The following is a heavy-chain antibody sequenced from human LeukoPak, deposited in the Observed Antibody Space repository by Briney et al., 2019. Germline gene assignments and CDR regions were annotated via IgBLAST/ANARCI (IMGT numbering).Heavy chain of an antibody. Sequence: ASVKVSCKASGYTFTGYYMHWVRQAPGQGLEWMGWINPNSGGTNYAQKFQGRVTMTRDTSISTAYMELSRLRSDDTAVYYCARYATRSVGTARRVFDPWGQGTLVTVSS. J-gene: IGHJ5*02. V-gene: IGHV1-2*02. D-gene: IGHD5-18*01. CDR3: ARYATRSVGTARRVFDP. CDR2: INPNSGGT. CDR1: GYTFTGYY.